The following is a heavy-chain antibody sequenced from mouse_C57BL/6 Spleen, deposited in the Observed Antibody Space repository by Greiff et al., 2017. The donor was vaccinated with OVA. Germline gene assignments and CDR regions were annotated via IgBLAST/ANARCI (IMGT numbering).Heavy chain of an antibody. CDR3: ARRTMMDIDY. V-gene: IGHV5-17*01. J-gene: IGHJ2*01. CDR2: ISSGSSTI. Sequence: EVKLVESGGGLVKPGGSLKLSCAASGFTFSDYGMHWVRQAPEKGLEWVAYISSGSSTIYYSDTVKGRFTISRDNAMNTLFLQTTSLRTEDTAMYYCARRTMMDIDYWGQGTTLTVSS. CDR1: GFTFSDYG. D-gene: IGHD2-3*01.